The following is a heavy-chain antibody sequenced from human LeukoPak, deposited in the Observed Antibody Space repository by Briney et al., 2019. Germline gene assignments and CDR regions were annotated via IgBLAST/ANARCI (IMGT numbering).Heavy chain of an antibody. D-gene: IGHD6-13*01. J-gene: IGHJ4*02. CDR1: GFTFSSYR. CDR2: ISSSSSYI. Sequence: GGPLRLSCAASGFTFSSYRMNWVRQAPGKGLEWVSSISSSSSYIYYADSVNGRFTISRDNGKNSLYLQMNSLRAEDTAVYYCARDKEGIAAAANYWGQGTLVTVSS. V-gene: IGHV3-21*01. CDR3: ARDKEGIAAAANY.